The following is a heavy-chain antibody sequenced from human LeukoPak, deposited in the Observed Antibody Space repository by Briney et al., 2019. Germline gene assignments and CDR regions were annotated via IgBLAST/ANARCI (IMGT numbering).Heavy chain of an antibody. V-gene: IGHV4-59*08. Sequence: SETLSLTCTVSGGSISSYYWSWIRQPPGKGLKWIGYIYYSGSTNYNPSLKSRVTISVDTSKNQFSLKLSSVTAADTAVYYCAAGQLGYYFDYWGQGTLVTVSS. CDR3: AAGQLGYYFDY. CDR1: GGSISSYY. CDR2: IYYSGST. D-gene: IGHD1-1*01. J-gene: IGHJ4*02.